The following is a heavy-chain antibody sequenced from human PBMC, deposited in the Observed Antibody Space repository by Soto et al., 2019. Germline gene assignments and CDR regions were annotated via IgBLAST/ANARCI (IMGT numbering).Heavy chain of an antibody. V-gene: IGHV3-9*01. CDR1: GFKFEDQA. J-gene: IGHJ3*01. Sequence: GGSLRLSCVASGFKFEDQAMHWVRQAPGRGLEWVSGISWKGDRVGYADSVKGRFTISRDNVKNSLVLQMNSLRAEDTAFYFCVRDTYYDFWSGPGGPFDLWGPGTMVTVSS. D-gene: IGHD3-3*01. CDR3: VRDTYYDFWSGPGGPFDL. CDR2: ISWKGDRV.